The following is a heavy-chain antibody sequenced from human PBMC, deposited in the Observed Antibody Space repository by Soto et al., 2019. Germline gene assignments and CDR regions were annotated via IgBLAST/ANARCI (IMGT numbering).Heavy chain of an antibody. D-gene: IGHD3-3*01. CDR2: IYYSGST. CDR1: GGSISSYY. V-gene: IGHV4-59*01. Sequence: QVQLQESGPGLVKPSETLSLTCTVSGGSISSYYWSWIRQPPGKGLEWIGYIYYSGSTNYNPALKSRVTISVDTSKSQFSLMLSSVTAADTAVYYCARATYYDFWSGYRAATIFDYWGQGTLVTVSS. CDR3: ARATYYDFWSGYRAATIFDY. J-gene: IGHJ4*02.